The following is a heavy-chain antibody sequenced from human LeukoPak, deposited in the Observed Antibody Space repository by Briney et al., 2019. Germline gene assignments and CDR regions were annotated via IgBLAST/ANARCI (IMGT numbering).Heavy chain of an antibody. D-gene: IGHD2-21*02. J-gene: IGHJ1*01. CDR2: INSDGSST. CDR1: GFIFSSCW. CDR3: ASWGDTTAEYFQR. V-gene: IGHV3-74*01. Sequence: SGGSLRLSCAASGFIFSSCWMHWVRQAPGKGLVWVSRINSDGSSTSYADSVKGRFTISRDDAKNTLYLQMNSLRAEDTAVYYCASWGDTTAEYFQRWGQGTLVTVSS.